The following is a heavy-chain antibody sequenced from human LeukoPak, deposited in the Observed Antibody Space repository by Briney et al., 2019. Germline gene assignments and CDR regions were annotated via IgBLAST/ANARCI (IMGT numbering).Heavy chain of an antibody. CDR2: ISNDGSDE. D-gene: IGHD3-16*02. J-gene: IGHJ4*02. Sequence: GRSLRLSCAASGFTFSNYAMHWVRQVPGQGLEWVAIISNDGSDERSADSVKGRFTISRDNSKNTRYLQMNSLRADDTAVYYCARPTPGEFSFLIDYWGQGTLVTVSS. CDR3: ARPTPGEFSFLIDY. CDR1: GFTFSNYA. V-gene: IGHV3-30*01.